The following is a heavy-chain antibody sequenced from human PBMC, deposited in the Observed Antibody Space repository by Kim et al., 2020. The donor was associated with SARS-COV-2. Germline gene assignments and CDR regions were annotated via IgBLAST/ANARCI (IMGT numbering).Heavy chain of an antibody. V-gene: IGHV3-23*01. Sequence: SVKGRFTISRDNSKNALYLQMNRLRAEDTAVYNCAKGPSIGDYRYGEVDYWGQGTLVTVSS. J-gene: IGHJ4*02. CDR3: AKGPSIGDYRYGEVDY. D-gene: IGHD5-18*01.